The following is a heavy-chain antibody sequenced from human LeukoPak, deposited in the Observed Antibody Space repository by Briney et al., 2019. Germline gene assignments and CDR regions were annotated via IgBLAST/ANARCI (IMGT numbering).Heavy chain of an antibody. CDR3: AREHFQEYYFDY. Sequence: GGSLRLSCAASGFTFSDYSMNWVRQAPGKGLEWVAVIWYDGSNKYYADSVKGRFTISRDNSKNTLYLQMNSLRAEDTAVYYCAREHFQEYYFDYWGQGTLVTVSS. CDR2: IWYDGSNK. CDR1: GFTFSDYS. D-gene: IGHD2/OR15-2a*01. J-gene: IGHJ4*02. V-gene: IGHV3-33*08.